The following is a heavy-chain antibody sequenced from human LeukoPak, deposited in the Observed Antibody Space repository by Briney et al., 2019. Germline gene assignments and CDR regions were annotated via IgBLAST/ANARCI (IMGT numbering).Heavy chain of an antibody. CDR1: GFSFSRYW. CDR2: IKEDGSET. Sequence: TGGSLRLSCAASGFSFSRYWMNWVRQVPGKGLECLANIKEDGSETYYADSVKGRFTISRDNPKNLLFLQINSLRVEDTAVHYCARETPRRGETRDGYRWGQGTVVTVSS. CDR3: ARETPRRGETRDGYR. V-gene: IGHV3-7*01. J-gene: IGHJ4*02. D-gene: IGHD5-24*01.